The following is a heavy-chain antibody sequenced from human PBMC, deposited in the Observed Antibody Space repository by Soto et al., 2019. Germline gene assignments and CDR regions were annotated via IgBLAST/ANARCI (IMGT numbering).Heavy chain of an antibody. CDR1: GGTFSSYT. D-gene: IGHD2-15*01. CDR2: IIPILGIA. J-gene: IGHJ5*02. V-gene: IGHV1-69*08. CDR3: ARDGDVLGYCSDRSCYSGGS. Sequence: QVQLVQSGAEVKKPGSSVKVSCKASGGTFSSYTISWVRQAPGQGLEWMGRIIPILGIANYAQKSQGRVTITADNSTSPAYRELSSLRSEDTAVYYCARDGDVLGYCSDRSCYSGGSWGQGPLVTVSS.